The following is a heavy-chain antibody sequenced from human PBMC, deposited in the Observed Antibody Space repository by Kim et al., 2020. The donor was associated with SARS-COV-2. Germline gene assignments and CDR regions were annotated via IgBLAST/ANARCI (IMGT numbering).Heavy chain of an antibody. J-gene: IGHJ6*02. V-gene: IGHV3-11*06. Sequence: VKGRFTISRDNAKNSLYLQMNSLRAEDTAVYYCARYDSSGWGYYYYGMDVWGQGTTVTVSS. D-gene: IGHD3-22*01. CDR3: ARYDSSGWGYYYYGMDV.